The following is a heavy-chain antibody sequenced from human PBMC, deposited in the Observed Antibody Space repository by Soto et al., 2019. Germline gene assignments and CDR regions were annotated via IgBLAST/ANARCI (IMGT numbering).Heavy chain of an antibody. D-gene: IGHD3-10*01. CDR2: IIPIFGTA. Sequence: GASVKVSCKASGGTFSSYAISWVRQAPGQGLEWMGGIIPIFGTANYAQKFQGRVTITADKSTSTAYMELSSLRSEDTAVYYCARDLVQGGNHLWFGELFSSNNWFDPWGQGTLVTVSS. CDR1: GGTFSSYA. V-gene: IGHV1-69*06. J-gene: IGHJ5*02. CDR3: ARDLVQGGNHLWFGELFSSNNWFDP.